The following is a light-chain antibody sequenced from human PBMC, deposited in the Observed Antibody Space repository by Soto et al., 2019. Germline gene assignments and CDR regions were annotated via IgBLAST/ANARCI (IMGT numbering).Light chain of an antibody. CDR3: VSYAGSTTYV. CDR2: EVV. CDR1: KTDIGVYDF. J-gene: IGLJ1*01. V-gene: IGLV2-8*01. Sequence: QSALTQPPSASGSPGQSVTISCTGTKTDIGVYDFVSWYQHHPGTAPRLIIYEVVQRPSGVPDRFSGSKSGNTASLTVAGLQAADGGDYFCVSYAGSTTYVFGSGTKVTVL.